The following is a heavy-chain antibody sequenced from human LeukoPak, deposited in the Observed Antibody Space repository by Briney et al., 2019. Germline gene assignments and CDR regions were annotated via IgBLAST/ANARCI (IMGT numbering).Heavy chain of an antibody. V-gene: IGHV1-46*01. CDR3: ARDVEYRDSVVVPAAVDY. J-gene: IGHJ4*02. CDR1: GYTFTSYY. CDR2: INPSGGST. Sequence: ASVKVSCKASGYTFTSYYMHWVRQARGQGLEWMGIINPSGGSTSYAQKFQGRVTMTRDTSISTAYMELSRLRSDDTAVYYCARDVEYRDSVVVPAAVDYWGQGTLVTVSS. D-gene: IGHD2-2*01.